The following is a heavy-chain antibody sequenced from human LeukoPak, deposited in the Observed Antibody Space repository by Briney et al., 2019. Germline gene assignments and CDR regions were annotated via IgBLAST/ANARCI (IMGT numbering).Heavy chain of an antibody. V-gene: IGHV1-2*02. D-gene: IGHD1-26*01. CDR1: GFMFTGYY. Sequence: GASVKVSCKASGFMFTGYYMHWMQQAPGQGLEWMGYIHPNSGGTKYAQKFQGRVTLTRDTSISTAYMELSSLTSDDTAVYYCARVGGNSGTYLANDYWGQGTLVTVSS. CDR2: IHPNSGGT. J-gene: IGHJ4*02. CDR3: ARVGGNSGTYLANDY.